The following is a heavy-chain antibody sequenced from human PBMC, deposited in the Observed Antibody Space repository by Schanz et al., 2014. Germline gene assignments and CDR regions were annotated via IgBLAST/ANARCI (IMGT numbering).Heavy chain of an antibody. CDR1: GYSFISHA. D-gene: IGHD2-15*01. Sequence: QVQLVQSGAEVKKPGASVKVSCKASGYSFISHAIHWVRQAPGQRLEWMGWINAANGNTRYSQKFQGRVTITRDTYASTAYMELSSLRSEDTAVYYCARVRYCSGGTCYQDNWFDPWGQGTLVIVSS. V-gene: IGHV1-3*01. J-gene: IGHJ5*02. CDR2: INAANGNT. CDR3: ARVRYCSGGTCYQDNWFDP.